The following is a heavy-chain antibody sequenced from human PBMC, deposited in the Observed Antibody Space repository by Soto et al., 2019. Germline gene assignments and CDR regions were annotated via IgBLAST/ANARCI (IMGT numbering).Heavy chain of an antibody. CDR2: ISASGSST. CDR1: GFTFSNYG. CDR3: AKSRASRRIAAAGLYYFDY. Sequence: EVQLSESGGGLVQPGGSLRLSCAAPGFTFSNYGMSWVRQAPGKGLEWVSIISASGSSTYYADSVKGRFTVSRDNSKNTLYLQMSSLRAEDTAVYYCAKSRASRRIAAAGLYYFDYWGQGTLVTVSS. D-gene: IGHD6-25*01. V-gene: IGHV3-23*01. J-gene: IGHJ4*02.